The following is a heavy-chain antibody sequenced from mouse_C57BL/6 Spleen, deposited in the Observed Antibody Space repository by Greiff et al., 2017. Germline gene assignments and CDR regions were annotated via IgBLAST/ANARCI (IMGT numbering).Heavy chain of an antibody. CDR1: GFNIKDYY. V-gene: IGHV14-1*01. Sequence: EVQLQQSGAELVRPGASVKLSCTASGFNIKDYYMHWVKQRPEQGLEWIGRIDPEDGDTEYAPKFMGKATMTADTSSNTAYLQLSSLTSEDTAVYYCTTSGSSGTFFDYWGQGTTLTVSS. D-gene: IGHD3-2*02. CDR3: TTSGSSGTFFDY. J-gene: IGHJ2*01. CDR2: IDPEDGDT.